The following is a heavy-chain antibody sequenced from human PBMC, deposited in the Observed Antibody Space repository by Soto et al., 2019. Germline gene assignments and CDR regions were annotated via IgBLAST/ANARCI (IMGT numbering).Heavy chain of an antibody. Sequence: QIQLVQSGAEVKKPGASVRVSCKASGYAFSNYGISWIRQAPGLGLEWMGWISPYNGNTDYAQSLQGRVTMTTDTSMNTAYMELRSLTSDDTAVYYCATSYDSGFDPWGQGTLVTVSS. V-gene: IGHV1-18*04. CDR2: ISPYNGNT. J-gene: IGHJ5*02. CDR1: GYAFSNYG. D-gene: IGHD5-12*01. CDR3: ATSYDSGFDP.